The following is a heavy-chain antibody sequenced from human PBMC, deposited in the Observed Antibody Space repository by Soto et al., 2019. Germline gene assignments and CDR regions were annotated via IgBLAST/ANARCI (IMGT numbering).Heavy chain of an antibody. D-gene: IGHD6-6*01. CDR1: GYSFTSYW. CDR3: ARPIAARALYGMDV. V-gene: IGHV5-51*01. CDR2: IYPGASDT. Sequence: PGESLKISCKGSGYSFTSYWIGWVRQMPGKGLEWMGIIYPGASDTRYTPSFLGQVTISADKSISTAYLQLSSLKALDTALYYCARPIAARALYGMDVWCQGTTVTVSS. J-gene: IGHJ6*02.